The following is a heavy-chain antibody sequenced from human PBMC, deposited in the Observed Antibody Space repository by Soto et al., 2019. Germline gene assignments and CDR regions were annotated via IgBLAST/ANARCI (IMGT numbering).Heavy chain of an antibody. CDR2: INAGNGNT. CDR1: GYTFTSYA. CDR3: ARYDPLQEFDY. J-gene: IGHJ4*02. Sequence: ASVKVSCKASGYTFTSYAMHWVRQAPGQGLEWMGWINAGNGNTKYSQKFQGRVTITRDTSASTAYMELSSLRSEDTAVYYCARYDPLQEFDYWGQGTLVTVSS. D-gene: IGHD3-16*01. V-gene: IGHV1-3*01.